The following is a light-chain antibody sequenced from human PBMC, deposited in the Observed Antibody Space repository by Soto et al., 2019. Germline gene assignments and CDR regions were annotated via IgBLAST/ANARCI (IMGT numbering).Light chain of an antibody. CDR2: GAS. J-gene: IGKJ4*01. CDR1: QSVGGD. V-gene: IGKV3-15*01. CDR3: QQSYTTPPLT. Sequence: IVMTQSPATLSVSPGERATLSCRASQSVGGDLAWYQRKPGQAPRLLIYGASSRAPGIPARFSGSGSGTEFTLTISSLQSEDLATYYCQQSYTTPPLTFGGGTKVEI.